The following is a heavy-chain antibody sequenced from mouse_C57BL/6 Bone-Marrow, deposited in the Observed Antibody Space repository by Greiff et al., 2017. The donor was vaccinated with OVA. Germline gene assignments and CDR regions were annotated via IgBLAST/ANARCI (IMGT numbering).Heavy chain of an antibody. CDR2: IWTGGGT. D-gene: IGHD1-1*01. CDR3: ASHYYGSSYAMDY. J-gene: IGHJ4*01. Sequence: VQLVESGPGLVAPSQSLSITCTVSGFSLTSYAISWVRQPPGKGLEWLGVIWTGGGTNYNSALKSRLSISKDNSKSQVFLKMNSLQTDDTARYYCASHYYGSSYAMDYWGQGTSVTVSS. V-gene: IGHV2-9-1*01. CDR1: GFSLTSYA.